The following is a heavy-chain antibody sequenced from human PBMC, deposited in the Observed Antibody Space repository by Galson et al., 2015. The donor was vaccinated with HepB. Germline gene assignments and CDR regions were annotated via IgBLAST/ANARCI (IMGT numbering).Heavy chain of an antibody. J-gene: IGHJ6*02. D-gene: IGHD5-18*01. CDR3: AREGGDTTMVSYYYHMDV. V-gene: IGHV3-48*02. CDR2: ISSSTRTI. CDR1: GFTFSSYK. Sequence: SLRLSCAASGFTFSSYKLDWVRQASGKGLEWVSHISSSTRTIYYADSVKGRFTISRDNAKNSLYLQMNSLRDEDTAVYYCAREGGDTTMVSYYYHMDVWGQGTTVTVSS.